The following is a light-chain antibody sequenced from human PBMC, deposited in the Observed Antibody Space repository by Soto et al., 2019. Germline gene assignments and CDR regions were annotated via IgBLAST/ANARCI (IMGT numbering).Light chain of an antibody. Sequence: QSALTQPASVSGSPGQSVTISCTGTSSDVGGYNYVSWYQQLPGKAPKLLIFEVTNRPSGVSSRFSGSKSGNTASLTISGLQAEDEADYYCSSYTRNRNYVFGIGTKVTV. CDR3: SSYTRNRNYV. J-gene: IGLJ1*01. CDR2: EVT. CDR1: SSDVGGYNY. V-gene: IGLV2-14*01.